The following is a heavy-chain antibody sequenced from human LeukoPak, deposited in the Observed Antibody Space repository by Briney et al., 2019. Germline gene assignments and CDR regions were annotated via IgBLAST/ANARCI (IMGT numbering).Heavy chain of an antibody. V-gene: IGHV4-59*11. CDR3: ATTNYYYDSSGYYEGGSDY. CDR2: IYYSGST. D-gene: IGHD3-22*01. J-gene: IGHJ4*02. CDR1: GGSISSHY. Sequence: PSETLSLTCTVSGGSISSHYWSWIRQPPGKGLEWIGYIYYSGSTNYNPSLKSRVTISVDTSKNQFSLKLSSVTAADTAVYYCATTNYYYDSSGYYEGGSDYWGQGTLVTVSS.